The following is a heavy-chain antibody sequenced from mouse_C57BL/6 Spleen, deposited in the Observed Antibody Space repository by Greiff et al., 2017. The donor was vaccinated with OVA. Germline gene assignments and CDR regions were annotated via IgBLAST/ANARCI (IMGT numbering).Heavy chain of an antibody. D-gene: IGHD1-1*01. J-gene: IGHJ2*01. Sequence: QVQLQQSGAELVMPGASVKLSCKASGYTFTSYWMHWVKQRPGQGLEWIGEIDPSDSYTNYNKKFKGKSTLTVDKSSSTAYMQLSSLTSEDSAVYYCARGGVTTVVDYWGQGTTLTVSS. CDR1: GYTFTSYW. V-gene: IGHV1-69*01. CDR2: IDPSDSYT. CDR3: ARGGVTTVVDY.